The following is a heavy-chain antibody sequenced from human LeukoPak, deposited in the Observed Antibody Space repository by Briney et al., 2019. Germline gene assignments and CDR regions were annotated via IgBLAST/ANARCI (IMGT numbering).Heavy chain of an antibody. CDR3: ARTMRPILTGYYSLDY. D-gene: IGHD3-9*01. Sequence: GGSLRLSCAASGXTFSSYGVHWVRQAPGKGLEWVAVIWYDGSNKYYADSVKGRFTISRDNSKNTLYLQMNSLRAEDTAVYYCARTMRPILTGYYSLDYWGQGTLVTVSS. J-gene: IGHJ4*02. CDR1: GXTFSSYG. V-gene: IGHV3-33*01. CDR2: IWYDGSNK.